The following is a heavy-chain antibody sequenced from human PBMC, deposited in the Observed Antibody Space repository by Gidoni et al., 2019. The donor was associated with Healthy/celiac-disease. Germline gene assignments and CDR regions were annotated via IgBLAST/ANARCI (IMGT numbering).Heavy chain of an antibody. CDR3: ARDPLRFLVAGTNYYYYGMDV. V-gene: IGHV1-69*01. D-gene: IGHD6-19*01. Sequence: QVQLVQSGAEVKKPGSSVKVSCKASGGTFSSYAISWVRQAPGQGLEWMGGIIPIFGTANYAQKFQGRVTITADESTSTAYMELSSLRSEDTAVYYCARDPLRFLVAGTNYYYYGMDVWGQGTTVTVSS. J-gene: IGHJ6*02. CDR2: IIPIFGTA. CDR1: GGTFSSYA.